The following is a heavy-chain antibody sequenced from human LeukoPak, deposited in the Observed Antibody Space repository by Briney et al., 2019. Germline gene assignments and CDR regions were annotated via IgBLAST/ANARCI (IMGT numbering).Heavy chain of an antibody. CDR2: INPNSGGT. J-gene: IGHJ4*02. V-gene: IGHV1-2*02. CDR1: GYTFSGYY. D-gene: IGHD4-17*01. Sequence: GASVKVSCKASGYTFSGYYMHWVRQAPGQGLEWMGWINPNSGGTNYAQKFQGRVTMTRDMSTSTVYMELSSLRSEDTAVYSCARVSPQTSLLHGDSGLDYWGQGTLVTVS. CDR3: ARVSPQTSLLHGDSGLDY.